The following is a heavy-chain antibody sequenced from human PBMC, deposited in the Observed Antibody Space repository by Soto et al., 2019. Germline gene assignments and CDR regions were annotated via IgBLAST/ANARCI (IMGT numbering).Heavy chain of an antibody. CDR2: IYYSGST. V-gene: IGHV4-39*01. J-gene: IGHJ6*03. CDR1: GGSISSSSYY. CDR3: ARLYCSGGSCFPPRRFYYYYYMDV. D-gene: IGHD2-15*01. Sequence: QLQLQESGPGLVKPSETLSLTCTVSGGSISSSSYYWGWIRQPPGKGLEWSGSIYYSGSTYYNPALKSRVTISVDTSKNQFSLKLSSVTAADTAVYYCARLYCSGGSCFPPRRFYYYYYMDVWGKGTTVTVSS.